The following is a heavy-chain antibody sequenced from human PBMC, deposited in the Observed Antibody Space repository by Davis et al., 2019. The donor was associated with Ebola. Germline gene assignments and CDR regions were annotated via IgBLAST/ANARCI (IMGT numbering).Heavy chain of an antibody. Sequence: SETLSLTCAVYGGSFSGYFWTWVRQPPGKGPEWVGEINHSGSTNYNPSLKSRVTISVDTSKNQFSLRLTSVTAADTAVYYCTRAPGYQLVYRYFQHWAQGTLVTVSS. CDR3: TRAPGYQLVYRYFQH. V-gene: IGHV4-34*01. J-gene: IGHJ1*01. CDR1: GGSFSGYF. D-gene: IGHD2-2*01. CDR2: INHSGST.